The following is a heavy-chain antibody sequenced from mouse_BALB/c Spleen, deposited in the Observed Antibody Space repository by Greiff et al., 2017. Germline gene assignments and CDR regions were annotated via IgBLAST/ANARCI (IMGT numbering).Heavy chain of an antibody. V-gene: IGHV5-9-4*01. J-gene: IGHJ3*01. CDR1: GFTFSSYA. CDR2: ISSGGSYT. Sequence: EVKLMESGGGLVKPGGSLKLSCAASGFTFSSYAMSWVRQSPEKRLEWVAEISSGGSYTYYPDTVTGRFTISRDNAKNTLYLEMSSLRSEDTAMYYCARDRYAAYWGQGTLVTVSA. D-gene: IGHD2-14*01. CDR3: ARDRYAAY.